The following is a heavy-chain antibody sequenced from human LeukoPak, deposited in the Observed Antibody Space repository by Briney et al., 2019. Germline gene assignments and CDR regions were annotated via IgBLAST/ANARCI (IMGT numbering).Heavy chain of an antibody. Sequence: GGSLRLSCAASGFTFSSYSMNWVRQAPGKGLEWVSAISGSGGSTYYADSVKGRFTISRDNSKNTLYLQMNSLRAEDTAVYYCAKDSPGSGYYYVQGWFDPWGQGTLVTVSS. D-gene: IGHD3-22*01. CDR2: ISGSGGST. V-gene: IGHV3-23*01. CDR3: AKDSPGSGYYYVQGWFDP. CDR1: GFTFSSYS. J-gene: IGHJ5*02.